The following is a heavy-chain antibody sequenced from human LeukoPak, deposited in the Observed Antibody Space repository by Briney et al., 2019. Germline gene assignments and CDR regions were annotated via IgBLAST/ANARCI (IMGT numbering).Heavy chain of an antibody. CDR2: IGESGAKT. CDR1: GGSFSGYY. D-gene: IGHD6-6*01. Sequence: ETLSLTCAVYGGSFSGYYWSWVRQAPGKGLEWVSTIGESGAKTFYGDSVKGRFTISRDNSKNTLYLQMNSLRAEDTAVYYCAKDLSRPIFDYWGQGTLVTVSS. J-gene: IGHJ4*02. CDR3: AKDLSRPIFDY. V-gene: IGHV3-23*01.